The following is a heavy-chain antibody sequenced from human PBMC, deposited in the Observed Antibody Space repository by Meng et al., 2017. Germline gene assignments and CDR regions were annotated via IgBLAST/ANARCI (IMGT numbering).Heavy chain of an antibody. CDR1: GFTVSSNY. Sequence: GESLKISCAASGFTVSSNYMSWVRQAPGKGLEWVSVIYSGGSTYYADSVKGRFTISRDNSKNTLYLQMNSLRAEDTAVYYCAKDMRAVAGQTEYYFDYWGQGTLVTVSS. J-gene: IGHJ4*02. V-gene: IGHV3-66*02. D-gene: IGHD6-19*01. CDR3: AKDMRAVAGQTEYYFDY. CDR2: IYSGGST.